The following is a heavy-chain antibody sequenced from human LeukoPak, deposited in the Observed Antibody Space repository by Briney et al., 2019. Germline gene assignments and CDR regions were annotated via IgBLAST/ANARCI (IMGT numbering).Heavy chain of an antibody. J-gene: IGHJ5*02. Sequence: ASVKVSCKASGYTFTSYDINWVRQATGQGVEWMGWMNPNSGNTGYAQKFQGRVTMTRNTSISTAYMELSSLRSEDTAVYYCARQITGGVGKQWPFDPWGQGTLVTVSS. V-gene: IGHV1-8*01. CDR3: ARQITGGVGKQWPFDP. CDR1: GYTFTSYD. D-gene: IGHD6-19*01. CDR2: MNPNSGNT.